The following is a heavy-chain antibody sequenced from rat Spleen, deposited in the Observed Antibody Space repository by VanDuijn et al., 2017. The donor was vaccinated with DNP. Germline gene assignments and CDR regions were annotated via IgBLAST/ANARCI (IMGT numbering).Heavy chain of an antibody. CDR1: GFTFSDYY. J-gene: IGHJ2*01. CDR3: ARLLAGRSYYFDY. CDR2: ITNAGSST. D-gene: IGHD2-7*01. V-gene: IGHV5-22*01. Sequence: EVQLVESGGGLVQPGRSLRLSCAAPGFTFSDYYMAWVRQAPKKGLAWVASITNAGSSTYFGDSVKGRFTISRDNAKSTLYLQMNSLRSEDTATYYCARLLAGRSYYFDYWGQGVMVTVSS.